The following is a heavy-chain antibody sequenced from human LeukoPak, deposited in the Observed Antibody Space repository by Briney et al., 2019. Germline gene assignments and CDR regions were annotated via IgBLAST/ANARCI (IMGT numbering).Heavy chain of an antibody. CDR2: ISANKGDT. V-gene: IGHV1-18*01. CDR3: ARADIIVVAGATPVGSAFEY. J-gene: IGHJ4*02. D-gene: IGHD2-15*01. Sequence: ASLKVSCKTSGYTSISYGISWLRQVPGQGIEWMGWISANKGDTEYAQKFQGRLTVTRDTSTSTAYMELKRLKSDDTAVYYCARADIIVVAGATPVGSAFEYWGQGTLITLS. CDR1: GYTSISYG.